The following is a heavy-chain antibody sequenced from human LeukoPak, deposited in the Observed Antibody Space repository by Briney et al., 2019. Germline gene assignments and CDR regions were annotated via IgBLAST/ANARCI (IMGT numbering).Heavy chain of an antibody. CDR2: IYYSGST. Sequence: SETLSLTCTVSGGSISSYYWSWIRQPPGKGLEWIGYIYYSGSTNYNPSLKSRVTISVDTSKNQFSLKPSSVTAADTAVYYCARGGGFWSGYYLDYWGQGTLVTVSS. J-gene: IGHJ4*02. CDR3: ARGGGFWSGYYLDY. V-gene: IGHV4-59*01. D-gene: IGHD3-3*01. CDR1: GGSISSYY.